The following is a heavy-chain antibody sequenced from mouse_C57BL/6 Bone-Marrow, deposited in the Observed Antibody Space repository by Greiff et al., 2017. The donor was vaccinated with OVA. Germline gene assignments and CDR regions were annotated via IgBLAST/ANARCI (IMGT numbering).Heavy chain of an antibody. CDR1: GFTFSDYY. CDR2: ISNGGGST. Sequence: EVQGVESGGGLVQPGGSLKLSCAASGFTFSDYYMYWVRQTPEKRLEWVAYISNGGGSTYYPDTVKGRFTISRDNAKNTLYLQMSRLKSEDTAMYYCARHEKSRLRVFYAMDYWGQGTSVTVSS. D-gene: IGHD2-2*01. J-gene: IGHJ4*01. V-gene: IGHV5-12*01. CDR3: ARHEKSRLRVFYAMDY.